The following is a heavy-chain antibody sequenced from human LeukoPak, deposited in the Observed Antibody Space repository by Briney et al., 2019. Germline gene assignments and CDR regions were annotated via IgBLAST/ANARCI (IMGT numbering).Heavy chain of an antibody. CDR1: GYTFTSYG. Sequence: ASVKVSCKASGYTFTSYGISWVRQAPGQGLEWMGWISAYNGNTNYAQKLQGRVTMTTDTSTSTAYMELRSLRSDDTAVYYCARADYGDYLYYFDYWGQGILVTVSS. CDR2: ISAYNGNT. CDR3: ARADYGDYLYYFDY. J-gene: IGHJ4*02. V-gene: IGHV1-18*01. D-gene: IGHD4-17*01.